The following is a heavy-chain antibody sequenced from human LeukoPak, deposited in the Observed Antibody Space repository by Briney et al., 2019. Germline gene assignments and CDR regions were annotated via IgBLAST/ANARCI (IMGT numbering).Heavy chain of an antibody. CDR2: IYHSGST. Sequence: SETLSLTCTVSGVSISSSSYYWGWIRQPPGKGLEWIGNIYHSGSTYYNPSLKSRVTISVDTAKNQFSLRLSSVTAADTAVYYCARVGEYDFWSGHDETLFDYWGQGTLVTVSS. J-gene: IGHJ4*02. CDR3: ARVGEYDFWSGHDETLFDY. CDR1: GVSISSSSYY. V-gene: IGHV4-39*07. D-gene: IGHD3-3*01.